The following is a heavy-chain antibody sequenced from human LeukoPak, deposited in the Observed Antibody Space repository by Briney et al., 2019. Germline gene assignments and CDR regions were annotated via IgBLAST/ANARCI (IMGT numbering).Heavy chain of an antibody. Sequence: KPGESLRLSCAASGFTFSDYYMSWIRQAPGKGLEWVSYISSSGSTIYYADSVKGRFTISRDNAKNSLYLQMNSLRAEDTAVYYCAGCYAGRYYYYMDVWGKGTTVTVSS. CDR2: ISSSGSTI. CDR1: GFTFSDYY. D-gene: IGHD2-2*01. CDR3: AGCYAGRYYYYMDV. J-gene: IGHJ6*03. V-gene: IGHV3-11*04.